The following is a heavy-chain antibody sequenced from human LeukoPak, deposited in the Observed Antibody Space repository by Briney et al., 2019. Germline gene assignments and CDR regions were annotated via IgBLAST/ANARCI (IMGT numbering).Heavy chain of an antibody. CDR3: AKPLYYDSSGRSFFCYFDL. Sequence: GGSLRLSCAASGFTFSSYAMSWVRQAPGKGLEWVSAISGSGGSTYYADSVKGRFTISRDNSKNTLYLQMNSLRAEDTAVYYCAKPLYYDSSGRSFFCYFDLWGRGTLVTVSS. V-gene: IGHV3-23*01. J-gene: IGHJ2*01. CDR1: GFTFSSYA. CDR2: ISGSGGST. D-gene: IGHD3-22*01.